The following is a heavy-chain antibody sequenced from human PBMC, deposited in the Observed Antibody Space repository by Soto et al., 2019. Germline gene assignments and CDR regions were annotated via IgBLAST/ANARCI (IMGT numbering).Heavy chain of an antibody. J-gene: IGHJ6*02. CDR1: GYSFTSYW. V-gene: IGHV5-51*01. Sequence: GESLKISCKGSGYSFTSYWIGWVRQMAGKGVEWMGIIYPGDSDTRYSPSFQGQVTISADKSISTAYLQWSSLKASDTAMYYCARDGYDILTGYYKTYYYYGMDVWGQGTTVTVSS. CDR3: ARDGYDILTGYYKTYYYYGMDV. D-gene: IGHD3-9*01. CDR2: IYPGDSDT.